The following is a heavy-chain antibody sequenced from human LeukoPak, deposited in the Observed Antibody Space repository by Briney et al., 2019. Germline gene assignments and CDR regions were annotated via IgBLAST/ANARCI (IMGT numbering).Heavy chain of an antibody. CDR2: ISSTSRYI. CDR1: EFTFSGYT. Sequence: PGGSLRLSCAASEFTFSGYTMNWVRQAPGKGPEWVSSISSTSRYIYYADSVQGRFTISRDNAKTSLLLQMNSLRAEDTAVYYCARGFSIDGFDIWGQGTMVTVSS. CDR3: ARGFSIDGFDI. V-gene: IGHV3-21*01. D-gene: IGHD5-24*01. J-gene: IGHJ3*02.